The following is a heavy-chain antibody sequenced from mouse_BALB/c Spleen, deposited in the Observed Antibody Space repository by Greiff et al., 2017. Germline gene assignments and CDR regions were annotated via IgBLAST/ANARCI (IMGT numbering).Heavy chain of an antibody. CDR1: GYTFTSYW. V-gene: IGHV1-87*01. D-gene: IGHD2-2*01. CDR3: ASRNGYEGDFDY. J-gene: IGHJ2*01. CDR2: IYPGDGDT. Sequence: QVQLQQSGAELARPGASVKLSCKASGYTFTSYWMQWVKQRPGQGLEWIGAIYPGDGDTRYTQKFKGKATLTADKSSSTAYMQLSSLASEDSAVYYCASRNGYEGDFDYWGQGTTLTVSS.